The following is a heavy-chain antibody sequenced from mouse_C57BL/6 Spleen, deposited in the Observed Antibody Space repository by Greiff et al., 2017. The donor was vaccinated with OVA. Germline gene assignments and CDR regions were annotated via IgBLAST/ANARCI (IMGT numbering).Heavy chain of an antibody. CDR3: ARVITTVTGYFDV. V-gene: IGHV1-69*01. J-gene: IGHJ1*03. CDR1: GYTFTSYW. Sequence: QVQLQQSGAELVKPGASVKLSCKASGYTFTSYWMHWVKQRPGQGLEWIGEIDPSDSYTNYNQKFTGKSTLTVDKSSSTAYMQLSSLTSEDSAVYYCARVITTVTGYFDVWGTGTTVTVSS. CDR2: IDPSDSYT. D-gene: IGHD1-1*01.